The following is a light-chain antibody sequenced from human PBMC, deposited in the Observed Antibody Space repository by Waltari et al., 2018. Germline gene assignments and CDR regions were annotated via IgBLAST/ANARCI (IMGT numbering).Light chain of an antibody. J-gene: IGKJ2*01. V-gene: IGKV3-20*01. CDR3: QQYGSSIMYT. CDR2: GAS. Sequence: RASQSLTRKYLAWYQQKPGQAPRLLIYGASSRAAGIPDRFSGSGSGTDFTLTISRLEPEDFAVYYCQQYGSSIMYTFGQGTKLEIK. CDR1: QSLTRKY.